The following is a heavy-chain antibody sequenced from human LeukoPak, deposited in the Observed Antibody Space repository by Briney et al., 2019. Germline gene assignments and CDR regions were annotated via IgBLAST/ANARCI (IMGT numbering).Heavy chain of an antibody. Sequence: GGSLRLSCAASGFSFNNYAMSWVRQAPGKGLEWVSAISGSGGSTYYADSVKGRFTISRDNSKNTLYLQMNSLRAEDTAVYYCAKGARGDGYNPDAFDIWGQGTMVTISS. CDR1: GFSFNNYA. V-gene: IGHV3-23*01. D-gene: IGHD5-24*01. J-gene: IGHJ3*02. CDR2: ISGSGGST. CDR3: AKGARGDGYNPDAFDI.